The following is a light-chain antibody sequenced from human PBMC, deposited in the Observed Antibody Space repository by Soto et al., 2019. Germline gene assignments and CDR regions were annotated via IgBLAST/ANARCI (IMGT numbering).Light chain of an antibody. CDR3: QEGSTLLT. V-gene: IGKV1-39*01. Sequence: DIQMTQSPYSLSTSVGDRVTITCRTSQSVSTYLNWYQQRPGKAPKLLIYGASSLQSGVPSRFSGSGSGTHFTLTISSLQPEDFATYYCQEGSTLLTFGGGTTVDIK. CDR2: GAS. CDR1: QSVSTY. J-gene: IGKJ4*01.